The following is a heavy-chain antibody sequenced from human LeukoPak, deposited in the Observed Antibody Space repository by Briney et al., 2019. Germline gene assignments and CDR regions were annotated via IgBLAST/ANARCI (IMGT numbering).Heavy chain of an antibody. CDR3: AKQLGYCSDGSCYFPY. D-gene: IGHD2-15*01. CDR1: GFTFSSYA. J-gene: IGHJ4*02. V-gene: IGHV3-23*01. Sequence: GGSLRLSCAASGFTFSSYAMSWVCQAPGKGLEWVSSIGSSGDTTYYADSVQGRFTISRDNSKSTLCLQMNSLRAEDTAVYYCAKQLGYCSDGSCYFPYWGQGTLVTVSS. CDR2: IGSSGDTT.